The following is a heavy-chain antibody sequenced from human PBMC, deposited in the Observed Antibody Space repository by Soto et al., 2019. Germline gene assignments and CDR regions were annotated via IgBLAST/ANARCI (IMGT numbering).Heavy chain of an antibody. CDR1: GGTFSSYA. J-gene: IGHJ6*02. CDR3: ARAKLEYSSSSVEIRVNYGMDV. CDR2: IIPIFGTA. Sequence: QVQLVQSGAEVKKPGSSVKVSCKASGGTFSSYAISWVRQAPGQGLEWMGGIIPIFGTANYAQKFQGRVTITADESTSTAYMELSSLRSEDTAVYYCARAKLEYSSSSVEIRVNYGMDVWGQGTTVTVSS. V-gene: IGHV1-69*01. D-gene: IGHD6-6*01.